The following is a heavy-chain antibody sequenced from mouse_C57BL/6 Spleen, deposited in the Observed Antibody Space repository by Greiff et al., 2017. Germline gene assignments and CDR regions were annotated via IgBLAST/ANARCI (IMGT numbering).Heavy chain of an antibody. D-gene: IGHD4-1*01. CDR1: GFTFSDFY. J-gene: IGHJ2*01. Sequence: EVKLVESGGGLVQSGRSLRLSCATSGFTFSDFYMEWVRHAPGKGLEWIAASRNKANDYTTEYSASVKGRFIVSRDTSQSILYLQMNALRAEDTAIYHCARDAQTGLDYWGQGTTLTVAS. CDR2: SRNKANDYTT. V-gene: IGHV7-1*01. CDR3: ARDAQTGLDY.